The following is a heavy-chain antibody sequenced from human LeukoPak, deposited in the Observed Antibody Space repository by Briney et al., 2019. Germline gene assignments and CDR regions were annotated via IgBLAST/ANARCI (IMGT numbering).Heavy chain of an antibody. D-gene: IGHD3-16*01. V-gene: IGHV4-59*12. J-gene: IGHJ3*02. CDR2: IYYSGST. Sequence: PSETLSLTCTVSGGSISSYYWSWIRQPPGKGLEWIGYIYYSGSTNYNPSLKSRVTISVDTSKNQFSLKLSSVTAADTAVYYCASGMITFGGVPTNDAFDIWGQGTMVTVSS. CDR1: GGSISSYY. CDR3: ASGMITFGGVPTNDAFDI.